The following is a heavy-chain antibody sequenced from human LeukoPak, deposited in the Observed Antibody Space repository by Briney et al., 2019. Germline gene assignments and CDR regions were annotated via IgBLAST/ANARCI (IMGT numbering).Heavy chain of an antibody. Sequence: PSETLSLTCTVSGGSISSSSYYWGWIRQPPGKGLEWIGSIYYSGSTYYNPSLKSRVTISVDTSKNQFSLKLSSVTAADTAVYYCARDRPWIEPLDYWGQGTLVIVSS. V-gene: IGHV4-39*07. CDR3: ARDRPWIEPLDY. CDR2: IYYSGST. J-gene: IGHJ4*02. CDR1: GGSISSSSYY. D-gene: IGHD5-18*01.